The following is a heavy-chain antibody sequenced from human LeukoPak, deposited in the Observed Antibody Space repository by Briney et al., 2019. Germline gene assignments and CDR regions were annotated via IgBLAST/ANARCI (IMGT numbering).Heavy chain of an antibody. V-gene: IGHV1-69*04. CDR2: IIPIFGIA. CDR1: GGTLSSHA. J-gene: IGHJ4*02. CDR3: ARDPDDSSGYYFDNFDY. Sequence: ASVKLSCKASGGTLSSHAISCVRQAPGQGLEWMGRIIPIFGIANYAQKFQGRVTITADKSTITAYMELSSLRSEDTAVYYCARDPDDSSGYYFDNFDYWGQGTLVTVSS. D-gene: IGHD3-22*01.